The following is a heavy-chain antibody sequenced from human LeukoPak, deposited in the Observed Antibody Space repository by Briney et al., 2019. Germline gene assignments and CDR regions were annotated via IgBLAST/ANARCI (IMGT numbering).Heavy chain of an antibody. D-gene: IGHD5-18*01. CDR3: AGRLGTWIQLWPPFDY. V-gene: IGHV4-39*01. CDR2: IYYSEST. CDR1: GGSISSSSYY. Sequence: SETLSLTCSVSGGSISSSSYYWGWICQPPGKGLEWIGSIYYSESTYYNPSLTSRVTVSVDTSKNQFSLKLSSVTAADTAVYYCAGRLGTWIQLWPPFDYWGQGTLVTVSS. J-gene: IGHJ4*02.